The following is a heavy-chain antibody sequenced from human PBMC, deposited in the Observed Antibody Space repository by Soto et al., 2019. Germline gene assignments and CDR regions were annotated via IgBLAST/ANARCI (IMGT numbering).Heavy chain of an antibody. CDR2: IIPIFGTA. CDR3: ARIKSINYYDSSGYLTHDAFDI. J-gene: IGHJ3*02. CDR1: GGTFSSYA. V-gene: IGHV1-69*01. D-gene: IGHD3-22*01. Sequence: QVQLVQSGAEVKKPGSSVKVSCKASGGTFSSYAISWVRQAPGQGLEWMGGIIPIFGTANYAQKFQGRVTITADESTSTAYMELSSLRSEDTAVYYCARIKSINYYDSSGYLTHDAFDIWGQGTMVTVSS.